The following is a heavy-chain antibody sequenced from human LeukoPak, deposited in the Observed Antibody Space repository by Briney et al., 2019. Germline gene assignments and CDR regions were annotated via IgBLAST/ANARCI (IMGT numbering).Heavy chain of an antibody. Sequence: GGSLRLSCAASGFTFSTYSMNWLRLAPGKGLEWVSSISPDSNYKYYVDSVKGRFTISRDDSQNTLYLQMSSLRAEDTAVYYCARDYCSTTSCLDYWGQGTLVTVSS. CDR3: ARDYCSTTSCLDY. V-gene: IGHV3-21*01. J-gene: IGHJ4*02. D-gene: IGHD2-2*01. CDR2: ISPDSNYK. CDR1: GFTFSTYS.